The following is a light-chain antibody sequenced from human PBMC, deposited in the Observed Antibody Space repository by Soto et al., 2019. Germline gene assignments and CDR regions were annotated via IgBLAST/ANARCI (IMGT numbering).Light chain of an antibody. CDR3: QQANSFPLT. Sequence: EIVLTQSPGTLSLSPGERATLSCRASQSVSSSYLAWYQQKPGQAPRLLIYGASSRATGIPDRFSGSGSGTDFTLTISSLQPEDFATYYCQQANSFPLTFGQGTRLEIK. CDR2: GAS. V-gene: IGKV3-20*01. J-gene: IGKJ5*01. CDR1: QSVSSSY.